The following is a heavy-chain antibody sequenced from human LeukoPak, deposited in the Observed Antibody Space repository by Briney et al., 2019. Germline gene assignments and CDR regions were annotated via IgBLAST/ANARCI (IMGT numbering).Heavy chain of an antibody. Sequence: ASVKVSCKASGYTFTGYYMHWVRQAPGQGLEWMGRINPNSGGTNYAQKFQGRVTMTRDTSISTAYMELSRLRSDDTAVYYCARDERAYYYMDVWGKGTTATVSS. CDR3: ARDERAYYYMDV. CDR1: GYTFTGYY. V-gene: IGHV1-2*06. CDR2: INPNSGGT. J-gene: IGHJ6*03.